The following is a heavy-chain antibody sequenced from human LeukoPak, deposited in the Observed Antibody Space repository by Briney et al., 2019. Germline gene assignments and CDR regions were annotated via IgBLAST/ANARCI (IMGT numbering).Heavy chain of an antibody. D-gene: IGHD3-10*01. J-gene: IGHJ6*02. V-gene: IGHV1-2*04. CDR2: INPNSGGT. Sequence: ASGKVSCKASGYTFTGYYMHWVRQAPGQGLEWMGWINPNSGGTNYAQKFQGWVTMTRDTSISTAYMELSRLRSDDTAVYYCARDRAPYYYYGMDVWGQGTTVTVSS. CDR3: ARDRAPYYYYGMDV. CDR1: GYTFTGYY.